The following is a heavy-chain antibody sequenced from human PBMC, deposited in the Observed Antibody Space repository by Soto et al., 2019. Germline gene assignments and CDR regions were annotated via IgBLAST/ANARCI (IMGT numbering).Heavy chain of an antibody. Sequence: SETLSLTCTVSGGSIGSFYWSWIRQPAGKGLEWIGSIYYSGRTYNNPSLRSRVSMSVDTSKDQFSLKLKSVTAADTALYFCARQRTSVVTQAYFDVWGPGSLVTVSS. D-gene: IGHD2-21*02. CDR3: ARQRTSVVTQAYFDV. CDR2: IYYSGRT. V-gene: IGHV4-59*04. CDR1: GGSIGSFY. J-gene: IGHJ4*02.